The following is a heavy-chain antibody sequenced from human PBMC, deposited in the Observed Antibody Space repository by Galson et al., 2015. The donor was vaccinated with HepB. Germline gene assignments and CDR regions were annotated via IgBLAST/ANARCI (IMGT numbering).Heavy chain of an antibody. Sequence: SETLSLTCTVSGGSTSSSSYYWNWIRQSPGKGLEWIGSVYYSGVTYYNPSLKGRVTISVDSSKNQFSLGVSSVTAADTAMYYCARALGGSYFYGMDVWGQGTTVAVSS. D-gene: IGHD3-16*02. CDR3: ARALGGSYFYGMDV. CDR2: VYYSGVT. CDR1: GGSTSSSSYY. V-gene: IGHV4-39*01. J-gene: IGHJ6*02.